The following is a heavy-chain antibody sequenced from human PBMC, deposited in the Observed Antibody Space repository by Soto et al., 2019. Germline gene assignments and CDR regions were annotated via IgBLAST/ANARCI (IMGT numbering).Heavy chain of an antibody. CDR3: ARLRKYYDSSGSID. CDR2: IYYSGST. D-gene: IGHD3-22*01. V-gene: IGHV4-39*01. Sequence: SETLSLTCTVSGGSISSSSYYWGWIRLPPGKGLEWIGSIYYSGSTYYNPSLKSRVTISVDTSKNQFSLKLSSVTAADTAVYYCARLRKYYDSSGSIDWGQGTLVTVSS. J-gene: IGHJ4*02. CDR1: GGSISSSSYY.